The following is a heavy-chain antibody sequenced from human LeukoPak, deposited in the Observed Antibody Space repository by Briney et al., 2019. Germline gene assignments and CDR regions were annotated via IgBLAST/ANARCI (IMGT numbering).Heavy chain of an antibody. D-gene: IGHD6-6*01. Sequence: GGSLRLSCAASGFTFSSYSMNWVRQAPGKGLEWVSSISSSSSYIYYADSVKGRFTISRDNAKNSLYLQMNSLRAEDTAVYYCARDVTLVPGPPFDYWGQGTLVTVSS. CDR2: ISSSSSYI. V-gene: IGHV3-21*01. J-gene: IGHJ4*02. CDR1: GFTFSSYS. CDR3: ARDVTLVPGPPFDY.